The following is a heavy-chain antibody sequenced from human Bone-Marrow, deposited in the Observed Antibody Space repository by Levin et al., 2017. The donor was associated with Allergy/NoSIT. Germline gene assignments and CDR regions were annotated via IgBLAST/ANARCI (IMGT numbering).Heavy chain of an antibody. Sequence: ASVKVSCAASGFTFSSYWMHWVRQAPGKGLVWVSRINSDGSSTTYADSVKGRFTISRDNAKNTLYLQMNSLRAEDTAVYYCARAPPNYYDSSTYYDYWGQGTLVTVSS. CDR1: GFTFSSYW. J-gene: IGHJ4*02. V-gene: IGHV3-74*01. D-gene: IGHD3-22*01. CDR2: INSDGSST. CDR3: ARAPPNYYDSSTYYDY.